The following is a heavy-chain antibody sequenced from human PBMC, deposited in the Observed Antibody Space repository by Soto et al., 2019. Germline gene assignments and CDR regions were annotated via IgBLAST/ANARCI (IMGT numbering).Heavy chain of an antibody. CDR3: ARDRVSIVVVVAATREYFQH. CDR1: GFTFSSYW. V-gene: IGHV3-7*01. J-gene: IGHJ1*01. CDR2: IKQDGSEK. D-gene: IGHD2-15*01. Sequence: EVQLVESGGGLVQPGGSLRLSCAASGFTFSSYWMSWVRQAPGKGLEWVANIKQDGSEKYYVDSVKGRFTISRDNAKNSLYLQMNSLRAEDTAVYYCARDRVSIVVVVAATREYFQHWGQGTLVTVSS.